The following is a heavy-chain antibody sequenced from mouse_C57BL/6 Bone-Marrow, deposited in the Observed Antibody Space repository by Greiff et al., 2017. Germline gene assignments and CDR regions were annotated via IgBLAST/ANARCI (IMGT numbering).Heavy chain of an antibody. CDR2: IYPRSGNT. V-gene: IGHV1-81*01. CDR1: GYTFTSYG. Sequence: QVQLQQSGAELARPGASVKLSCKASGYTFTSYGISWVKQRTGQGLEWIGEIYPRSGNTYYNEKFKGKATLTADKSSSTAYMELRRLTSEDSAVYFCARAFGYGTWFAYWGQGTLVTVSA. CDR3: ARAFGYGTWFAY. D-gene: IGHD2-2*01. J-gene: IGHJ3*01.